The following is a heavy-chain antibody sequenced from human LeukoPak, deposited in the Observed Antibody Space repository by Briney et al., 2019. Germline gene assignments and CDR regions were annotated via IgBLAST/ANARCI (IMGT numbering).Heavy chain of an antibody. CDR3: AGSSGYLYWFDP. D-gene: IGHD3-22*01. CDR2: INPNSGGT. Sequence: ASVKVSCKASGYTFTGYYMHWVRQAPGQGLEWMEWINPNSGGTNYAQKFQGRVTMTRDTSISTAYMELSRLRSDDTAVYYCAGSSGYLYWFDPWGQGTLVTVSS. V-gene: IGHV1-2*02. J-gene: IGHJ5*02. CDR1: GYTFTGYY.